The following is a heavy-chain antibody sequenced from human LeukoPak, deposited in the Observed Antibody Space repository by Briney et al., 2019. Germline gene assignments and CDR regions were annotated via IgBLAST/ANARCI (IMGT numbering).Heavy chain of an antibody. D-gene: IGHD3-9*01. Sequence: GGSPRLSCAASGFTFSDYYMSWVRQAPGKGLEWVSYISSSGSTIYYADSVKGRFTISRDNAKNSLYLQMNSLRAEDTAVYYCARHNDLLRYFDWPLDYWGQGTLVTVSS. V-gene: IGHV3-11*04. CDR2: ISSSGSTI. J-gene: IGHJ4*02. CDR1: GFTFSDYY. CDR3: ARHNDLLRYFDWPLDY.